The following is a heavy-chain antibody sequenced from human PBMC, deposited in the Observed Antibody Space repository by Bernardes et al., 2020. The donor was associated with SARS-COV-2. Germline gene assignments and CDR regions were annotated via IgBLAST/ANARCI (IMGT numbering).Heavy chain of an antibody. CDR2: IYYSGST. D-gene: IGHD2-21*02. CDR3: ARLARRHIVVVTATYWYFDL. J-gene: IGHJ2*01. Sequence: SETLSLTCTVSGGSISSSYWSWIRQPPGPVLVWIGYIYYSGSTTYNPSLQSRVTISVDTSKNQLSLRLSSVTAADTAVYYCARLARRHIVVVTATYWYFDLWRRGTLVTVSS. V-gene: IGHV4-59*08. CDR1: GGSISSSY.